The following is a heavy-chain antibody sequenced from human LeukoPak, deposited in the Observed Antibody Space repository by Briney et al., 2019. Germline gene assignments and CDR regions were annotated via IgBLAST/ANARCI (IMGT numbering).Heavy chain of an antibody. CDR3: AKDPSMYDGDYISR. CDR2: IRYDGSKK. Sequence: GGSLRLSCTASGFAFRSHAMHWVRQAPGKGLVWVAFIRYDGSKKFYADSVKGRFTISRDNSKNTLYLQIKSLRAEDTAVYYCAKDPSMYDGDYISRWGQGTLIIVSS. CDR1: GFAFRSHA. J-gene: IGHJ4*02. D-gene: IGHD4-17*01. V-gene: IGHV3-30*02.